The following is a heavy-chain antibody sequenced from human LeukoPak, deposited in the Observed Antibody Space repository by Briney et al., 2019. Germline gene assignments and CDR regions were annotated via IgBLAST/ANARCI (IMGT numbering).Heavy chain of an antibody. D-gene: IGHD3-10*01. CDR1: GYTFTGYY. V-gene: IGHV1-2*02. Sequence: GASVKVSCKASGYTFTGYYIHWVRQAPEQGLEWMGWINPSSGGTNYAQKFQGRVTMTRDTSISTAYMELSRLRSDDTAVYYCARDPSLWFGFSWGQGTLVTVSS. J-gene: IGHJ5*02. CDR3: ARDPSLWFGFS. CDR2: INPSSGGT.